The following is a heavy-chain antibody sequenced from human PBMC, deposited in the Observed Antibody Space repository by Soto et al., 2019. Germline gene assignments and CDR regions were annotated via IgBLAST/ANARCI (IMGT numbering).Heavy chain of an antibody. J-gene: IGHJ5*02. V-gene: IGHV4-34*01. D-gene: IGHD3-10*01. CDR3: ARAGFRAAAGWFDP. Sequence: SETLSLTCAVYGGSFSGYYWSRIRQPPGKGLEWIGEINHSGSTNYNPSLKSRVTISVDTSKNQFSLKLSSVTAADTAVYYCARAGFRAAAGWFDPWGQGTLVTVSS. CDR2: INHSGST. CDR1: GGSFSGYY.